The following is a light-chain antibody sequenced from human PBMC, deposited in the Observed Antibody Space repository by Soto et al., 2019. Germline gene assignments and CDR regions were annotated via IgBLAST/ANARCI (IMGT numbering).Light chain of an antibody. CDR3: QQYGSSLYT. Sequence: EIVLTQSPGTLSLSPGERATLSCRVSQSVSSSYLAWYQQKPGQAPRLLIYDASSRATGIPDRFSGSGSGTDFPLTISRLEPEDFAVYYCQQYGSSLYTFGQGTKLEIK. J-gene: IGKJ2*01. CDR2: DAS. CDR1: QSVSSSY. V-gene: IGKV3-20*01.